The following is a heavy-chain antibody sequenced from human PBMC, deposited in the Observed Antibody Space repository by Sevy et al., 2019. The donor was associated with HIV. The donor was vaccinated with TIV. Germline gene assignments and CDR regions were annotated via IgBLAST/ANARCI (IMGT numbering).Heavy chain of an antibody. CDR1: GFTFSSYW. Sequence: GGSLRLSCAASGFTFSSYWMSWVRQAPGKELEWVANIEQDGSEKYYVDSVKGRFTISRDNAKNSLYLQMNSLRAEDTAVYYCARVGAFRFLEWFFDYWGQGTLVTVSS. J-gene: IGHJ4*02. V-gene: IGHV3-7*01. CDR2: IEQDGSEK. CDR3: ARVGAFRFLEWFFDY. D-gene: IGHD3-3*01.